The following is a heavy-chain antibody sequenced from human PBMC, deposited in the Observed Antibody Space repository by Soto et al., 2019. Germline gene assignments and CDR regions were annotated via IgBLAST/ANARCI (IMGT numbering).Heavy chain of an antibody. CDR3: ATAPYVGYCSGGSCLGIAFDY. V-gene: IGHV1-24*01. CDR2: FDPEDGET. J-gene: IGHJ4*02. CDR1: GCTLTELS. D-gene: IGHD2-15*01. Sequence: ASVKVSCKVSGCTLTELSMHWVRQAPGKGLEWMGGFDPEDGETIYAQKFQGRVTMTEDTSTDTAYMELSSLRSEDTAVYYCATAPYVGYCSGGSCLGIAFDYWGQGTLVTVSS.